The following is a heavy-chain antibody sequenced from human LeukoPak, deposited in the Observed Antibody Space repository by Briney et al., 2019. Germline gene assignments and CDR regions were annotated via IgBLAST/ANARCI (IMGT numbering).Heavy chain of an antibody. CDR2: ISGSDNTI. J-gene: IGHJ4*02. V-gene: IGHV3-11*04. CDR3: VRDRAYYYGSGTY. D-gene: IGHD3-10*01. CDR1: GFTFSDYY. Sequence: PGGSLRLSCAASGFTFSDYYMSWIRQAPGKGLEWISYISGSDNTIYYADSVKGRFTIPRDNAKNSLYLQMNSLRAEDTAVYYCVRDRAYYYGSGTYWGQGTLVTVSS.